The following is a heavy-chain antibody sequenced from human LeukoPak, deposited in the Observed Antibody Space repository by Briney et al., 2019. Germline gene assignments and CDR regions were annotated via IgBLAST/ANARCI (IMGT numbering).Heavy chain of an antibody. CDR2: IWYDGSNK. CDR1: GFTFSSYG. CDR3: VRDDSSGNYFDY. D-gene: IGHD3-22*01. Sequence: GGSLRLSCAASGFTFSSYGMHWVRQAPGKGLEWVAVIWYDGSNKYYTESVKGRFTISRDTSKNTVYLQMNSLRAEDTAAYYCVRDDSSGNYFDYWGQGSLVTVSS. J-gene: IGHJ4*02. V-gene: IGHV3-33*01.